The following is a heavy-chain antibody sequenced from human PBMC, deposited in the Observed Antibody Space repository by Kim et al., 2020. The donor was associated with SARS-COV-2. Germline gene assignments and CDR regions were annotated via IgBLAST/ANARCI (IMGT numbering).Heavy chain of an antibody. Sequence: GGSLRLSCAASGFTFSSYAMHWVRQAPGKGLEWVAVISYDGSNKYYADSVKGRFTISRDNSKNTLYLQMNSLRAEDTAVYYCACVETRGSSWENDYWGQGTLVTVSS. D-gene: IGHD6-13*01. CDR2: ISYDGSNK. CDR3: ACVETRGSSWENDY. V-gene: IGHV3-30*04. CDR1: GFTFSSYA. J-gene: IGHJ4*02.